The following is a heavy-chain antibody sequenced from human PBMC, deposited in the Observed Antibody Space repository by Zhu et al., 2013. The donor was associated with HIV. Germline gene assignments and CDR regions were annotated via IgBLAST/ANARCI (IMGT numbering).Heavy chain of an antibody. D-gene: IGHD4-17*01. J-gene: IGHJ3*02. V-gene: IGHV4-38-2*02. CDR2: IYHSGST. CDR3: GSGLNDYGDYVGAFDI. CDR1: GYSISSGYY. Sequence: QVQLQESGPGLVKPSETLSLTCTVSGYSISSGYYWGWIRQPPGKGLEWIGSIYHSGSTYYNPSLKSRVTISVDTSKNQFSLKLSSVTAADTAVYYCGSGLNDYGDYVGAFDIWGQGTMVTVSS.